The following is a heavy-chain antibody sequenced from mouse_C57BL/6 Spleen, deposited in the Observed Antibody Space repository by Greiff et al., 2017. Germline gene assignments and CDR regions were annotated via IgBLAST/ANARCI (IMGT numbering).Heavy chain of an antibody. CDR1: GYTFTSYW. Sequence: QVQLQQPGAELVKPGASVKLSCKASGYTFTSYWMQWVKQRPGQGLEWIGEIDPSDSYTNYNQKFKGKATLTVDTSSSTAYMQLSSLTSEDSAVYYCARWRDDKPVWGTGTTVTVSS. D-gene: IGHD2-3*01. CDR2: IDPSDSYT. V-gene: IGHV1-50*01. J-gene: IGHJ1*03. CDR3: ARWRDDKPV.